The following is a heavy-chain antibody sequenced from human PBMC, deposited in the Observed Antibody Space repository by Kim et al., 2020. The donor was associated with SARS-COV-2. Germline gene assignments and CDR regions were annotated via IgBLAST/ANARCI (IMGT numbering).Heavy chain of an antibody. CDR2: IYYSWST. Sequence: SETLSLTCAVSGGSISSTIYYWGWIRQPPGNGLEWIGSIYYSWSTYYTPSLKSRVSISVDTSKNQFSLKLSSVTAADTAVYYCAGRVRDYDSSGYYDFDYWGPGTLVTVSS. CDR3: AGRVRDYDSSGYYDFDY. V-gene: IGHV4-39*01. J-gene: IGHJ4*02. CDR1: GGSISSTIYY. D-gene: IGHD3-22*01.